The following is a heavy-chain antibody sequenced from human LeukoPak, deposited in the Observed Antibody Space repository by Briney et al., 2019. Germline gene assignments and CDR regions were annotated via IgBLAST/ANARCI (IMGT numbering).Heavy chain of an antibody. CDR2: IYYSGST. Sequence: KPSETLSLTCTVSGGSISSSSYYWSWIRQPPGKGLEWIGSIYYSGSTYYNPSLKSRVTISVDTSKNQFSLKLSSVTAADTAVYYCARNPILSPGVSFDYWGQGTLVTVSS. D-gene: IGHD2-8*01. CDR3: ARNPILSPGVSFDY. CDR1: GGSISSSSYY. V-gene: IGHV4-39*01. J-gene: IGHJ4*02.